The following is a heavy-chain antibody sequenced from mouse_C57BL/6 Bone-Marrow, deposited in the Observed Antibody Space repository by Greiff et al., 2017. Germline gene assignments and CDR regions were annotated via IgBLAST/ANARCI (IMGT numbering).Heavy chain of an antibody. CDR1: GYTFTSYW. D-gene: IGHD1-1*01. CDR2: IDPSDSET. CDR3: SSYYYGVGYLYFDV. Sequence: QVQLQQPGAELVRPGSSVKLSCKASGYTFTSYWMHWVKQRPIQGLEWIGNIDPSDSETHYNQKFKDKATLTVDKSSSTAYMQLSSLTSEDSAVYYCSSYYYGVGYLYFDVWGTGTTVTVSS. J-gene: IGHJ1*03. V-gene: IGHV1-52*01.